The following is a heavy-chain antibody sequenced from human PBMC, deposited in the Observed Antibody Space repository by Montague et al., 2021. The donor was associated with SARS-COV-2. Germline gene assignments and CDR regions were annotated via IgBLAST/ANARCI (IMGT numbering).Heavy chain of an antibody. J-gene: IGHJ6*02. CDR2: TSDSGRT. D-gene: IGHD2-15*01. CDR1: GGSFSGYY. V-gene: IGHV4-34*01. Sequence: SKTLSLTCAVYGGSFSGYYWSWIRQPPGRGLEWIGETSDSGRTNYNPSLKGRVTISVDTSKNQFSLRLSSVTAAETAVYYCARGYCSGSGCYYYYGMDVWGQGTTVTVSS. CDR3: ARGYCSGSGCYYYYGMDV.